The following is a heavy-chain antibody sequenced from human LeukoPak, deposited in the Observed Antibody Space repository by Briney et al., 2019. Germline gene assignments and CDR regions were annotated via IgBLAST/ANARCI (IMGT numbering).Heavy chain of an antibody. V-gene: IGHV3-23*01. D-gene: IGHD3-9*01. CDR2: ISGNGATT. CDR3: ARASSKQLAGYLPDGFDI. Sequence: GGSLRLSCAASGFTFSSFAMSWVRQVPGKGLEWVSGISGNGATTHHADSVKGRFTISRDNAKNSLSLQMNSLRADDAAVYYCARASSKQLAGYLPDGFDIWGQGTMVTVSS. J-gene: IGHJ3*02. CDR1: GFTFSSFA.